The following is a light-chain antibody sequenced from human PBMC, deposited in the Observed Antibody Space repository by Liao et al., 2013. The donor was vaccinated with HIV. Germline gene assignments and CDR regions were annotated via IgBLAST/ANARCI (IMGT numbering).Light chain of an antibody. CDR2: YDS. J-gene: IGLJ1*01. CDR1: TIGSKS. CDR3: QVWDSSSDHPYV. V-gene: IGLV3-21*04. Sequence: SYELTQPPSVSVAPGETARITCGGDTIGSKSVHWYQQKPGQAPVLVIYYDSDRPSGIPERFSGSNSGNTATLTISRVEAGDEADYYCQVWDSSSDHPYVFGTGTKVTVL.